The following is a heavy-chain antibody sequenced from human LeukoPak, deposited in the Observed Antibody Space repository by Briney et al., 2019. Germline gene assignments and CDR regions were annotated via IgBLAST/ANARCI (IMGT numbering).Heavy chain of an antibody. J-gene: IGHJ4*02. CDR2: INEDGSQK. CDR3: ARAGWYRFDY. D-gene: IGHD6-19*01. V-gene: IGHV3-7*04. CDR1: GFAFSNFY. Sequence: GGSLRLSCAASGFAFSNFYMTWMRQAPGEGLEWVANINEDGSQKYYADSVKGRFTISRDNAKNTLFLQMNSLGAEDTAVYYCARAGWYRFDYWGQGTLVTVSS.